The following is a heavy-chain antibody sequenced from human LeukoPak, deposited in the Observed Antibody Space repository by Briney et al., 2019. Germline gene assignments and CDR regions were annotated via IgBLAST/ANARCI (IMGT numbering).Heavy chain of an antibody. J-gene: IGHJ3*02. CDR3: AREGGNNAFDI. D-gene: IGHD4-23*01. V-gene: IGHV3-48*04. CDR2: ISSSGSTI. Sequence: GGSLRLSCAASGFTFSSYWMHWVRQAPGKGLEWVSYISSSGSTIYYADSVKGRFTISRDNAKNSLYLQMNSLRAEDTAVYYCAREGGNNAFDIWGQGTMVTVSS. CDR1: GFTFSSYW.